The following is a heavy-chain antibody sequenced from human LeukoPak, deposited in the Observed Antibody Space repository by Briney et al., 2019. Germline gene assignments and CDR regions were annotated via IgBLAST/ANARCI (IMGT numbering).Heavy chain of an antibody. V-gene: IGHV1-2*02. CDR3: ARAAGTAGYCSSTSCYRYYYGMDV. Sequence: ASVKVSCKASGYTFTGCYMHWVRQAPGQGLEWMGWINPNSGGTNYAQKFQGRVTMTRDTSISTAYMELSRLRSDDTAVYYCARAAGTAGYCSSTSCYRYYYGMDVWGQGTTVTVSS. CDR2: INPNSGGT. D-gene: IGHD2-2*03. J-gene: IGHJ6*02. CDR1: GYTFTGCY.